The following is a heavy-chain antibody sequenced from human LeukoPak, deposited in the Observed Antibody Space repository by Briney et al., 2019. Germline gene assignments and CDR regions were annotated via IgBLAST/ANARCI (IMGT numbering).Heavy chain of an antibody. V-gene: IGHV4-59*12. CDR1: GGSISSYY. Sequence: PSETLSLTCTVSGGSISSYYWSWIRQPPGKGLEWIGCIYYSGSTNYNPSLKSRVTISVDTSKNQFSLKLSSVTAADTAVYYCAISSYGYGFYGMDVWGQGTTVTVSS. CDR3: AISSYGYGFYGMDV. D-gene: IGHD5-18*01. J-gene: IGHJ6*02. CDR2: IYYSGST.